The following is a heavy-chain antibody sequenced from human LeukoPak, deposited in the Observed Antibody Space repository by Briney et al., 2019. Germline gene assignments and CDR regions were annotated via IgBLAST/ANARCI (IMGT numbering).Heavy chain of an antibody. J-gene: IGHJ3*02. CDR1: GGSISSYY. Sequence: KPSETLSLTCSVSGGSISSYYWSWIRQTPGKGPEWIAYIHYSGSTNYNPSLKSRVTISIDTSKNQFSLKLSSVTAADTAVYYCARDQTSKGDAFDIWGQGTMVTVSS. V-gene: IGHV4-59*01. CDR2: IHYSGST. CDR3: ARDQTSKGDAFDI.